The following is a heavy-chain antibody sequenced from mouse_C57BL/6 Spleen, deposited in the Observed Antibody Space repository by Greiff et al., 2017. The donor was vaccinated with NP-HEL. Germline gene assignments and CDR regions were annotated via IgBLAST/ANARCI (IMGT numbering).Heavy chain of an antibody. D-gene: IGHD1-1*01. CDR3: TSLITTVVRDY. CDR1: GYTFTSYW. CDR2: IYPGNSDT. Sequence: VQLQQSGTVLARPGASVKMSCKTSGYTFTSYWMHWVKQRPGQGLEWIGAIYPGNSDTSYNQKFKGKAKLTAVTSASTAYMELSSLTNEDSAVYYCTSLITTVVRDYWGQGTTLTVSS. V-gene: IGHV1-5*01. J-gene: IGHJ2*01.